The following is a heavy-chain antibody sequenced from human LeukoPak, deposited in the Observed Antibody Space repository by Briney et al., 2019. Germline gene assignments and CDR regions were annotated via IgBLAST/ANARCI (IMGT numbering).Heavy chain of an antibody. CDR1: EFTFSSYS. CDR3: ASEDGYKTYFDY. J-gene: IGHJ4*02. D-gene: IGHD5-24*01. V-gene: IGHV3-48*01. CDR2: ITNSGNSK. Sequence: PGGSLRLSCAASEFTFSSYSMNWVRQAPGKGLEWVSYITNSGNSKSYADSVKGRFTISRDNTKNSLYLQMNGLRAEDTAVYYCASEDGYKTYFDYWGQGTLVTVSS.